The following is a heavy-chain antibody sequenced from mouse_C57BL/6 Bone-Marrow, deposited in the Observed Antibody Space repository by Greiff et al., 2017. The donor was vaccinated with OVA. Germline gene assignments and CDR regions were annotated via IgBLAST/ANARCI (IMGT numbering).Heavy chain of an antibody. D-gene: IGHD3-1*01. V-gene: IGHV1-81*01. Sequence: LQESGAELARPGASVKLSCKASGYTFTSYGISWVKQRTGQGLEWIGEIYPRSGNTYYNEKFKGKATLTADKSSSTAYMELRSLTSEDSAVYFCARDSEGYFDVWGTGTTVTVSS. CDR1: GYTFTSYG. CDR3: ARDSEGYFDV. J-gene: IGHJ1*03. CDR2: IYPRSGNT.